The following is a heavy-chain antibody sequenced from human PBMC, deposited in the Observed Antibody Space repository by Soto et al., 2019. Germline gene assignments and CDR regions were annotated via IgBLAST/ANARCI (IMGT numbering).Heavy chain of an antibody. Sequence: QVQLVESGGGVVQPGRSLRLSCAASGFTFSSQGMHWVRQAPGKGLEWVAVIWHDGSNKYYGDSVKGRFTISRDNSKNTLYLQMNRLRVEDTAVYYCARDIIYYDTSGVPDYWGQGTLVIVSS. D-gene: IGHD3-22*01. V-gene: IGHV3-33*01. CDR1: GFTFSSQG. CDR3: ARDIIYYDTSGVPDY. CDR2: IWHDGSNK. J-gene: IGHJ4*02.